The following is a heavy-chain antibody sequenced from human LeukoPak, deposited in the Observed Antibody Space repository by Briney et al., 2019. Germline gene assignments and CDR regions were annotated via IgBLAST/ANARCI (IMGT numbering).Heavy chain of an antibody. D-gene: IGHD3-9*01. J-gene: IGHJ4*02. CDR3: ARDRTYFADY. CDR2: ITSRGTHI. CDR1: GFAFNSYT. Sequence: GGSLRLSCAASGFAFNSYTIKWVRQAPGKGLEWVSAITSRGTHIYNADSVKGRFTISRDNAKNSLYLQMNSLRAEDTAVYYCARDRTYFADYWGQGTLVTVSS. V-gene: IGHV3-21*01.